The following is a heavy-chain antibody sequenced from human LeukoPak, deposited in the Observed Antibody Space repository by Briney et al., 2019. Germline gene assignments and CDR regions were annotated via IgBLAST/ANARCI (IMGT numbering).Heavy chain of an antibody. CDR2: ISGDSGSI. CDR3: ARDYDVVPSAQDY. V-gene: IGHV3-9*01. Sequence: GGSLRLSCAASGFTFDDYAMHWVRQAPGKGLEWVSGISGDSGSIGYAESVKGRFTISRDNAKNTLYLQMNSVRAEDTAVYYCARDYDVVPSAQDYWGQGTLVTVSS. D-gene: IGHD3-16*01. CDR1: GFTFDDYA. J-gene: IGHJ4*02.